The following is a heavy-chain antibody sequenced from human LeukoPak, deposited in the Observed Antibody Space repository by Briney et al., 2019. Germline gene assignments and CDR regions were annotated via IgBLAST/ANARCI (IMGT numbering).Heavy chain of an antibody. Sequence: PGGSLRLSCAASGFTFSSYGMSWVRQAPGKGLEWVSAIRGSGGSTYYADSVKGRVTISRDNSKNTLYLQMNSLRAEDTAVYYCAKDGQDIVVVPAATDYYYYYMDVWGKGTTVTISS. V-gene: IGHV3-23*01. D-gene: IGHD2-2*01. CDR3: AKDGQDIVVVPAATDYYYYYMDV. CDR2: IRGSGGST. CDR1: GFTFSSYG. J-gene: IGHJ6*03.